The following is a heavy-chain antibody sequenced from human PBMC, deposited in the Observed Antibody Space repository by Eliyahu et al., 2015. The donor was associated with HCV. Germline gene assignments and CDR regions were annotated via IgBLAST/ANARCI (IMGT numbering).Heavy chain of an antibody. CDR3: ARLLKYGTSSLLPNDN. Sequence: QLQLQESGPGLVKPSETLSLTCTVSGGSITSNSDYWGWLRQPPGKGLAWIGTISYSGDTYYNPSLQSRVTISADTSKNQFSLNLNSVTAADTAVYFCARLLKYGTSSLLPNDNWGQGTLVTVSS. V-gene: IGHV4-39*01. J-gene: IGHJ4*02. D-gene: IGHD2/OR15-2a*01. CDR1: GGSITSNSDY. CDR2: ISYSGDT.